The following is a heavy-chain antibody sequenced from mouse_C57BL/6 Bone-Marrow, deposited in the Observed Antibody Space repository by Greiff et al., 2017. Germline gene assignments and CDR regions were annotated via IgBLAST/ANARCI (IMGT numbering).Heavy chain of an antibody. D-gene: IGHD2-3*01. CDR3: ARLWLLLAMDY. CDR2: IRNKANGYTT. V-gene: IGHV7-3*01. J-gene: IGHJ4*01. Sequence: EVKLMESGGGLVQPGGSLSLSCAASGFTFTDYYMSWVRQPPGKALEWVGFIRNKANGYTTEYSASVKGRFTISRDNSQSILYLQMNALRAEDSATYYCARLWLLLAMDYWGQGTSVTVSS. CDR1: GFTFTDYY.